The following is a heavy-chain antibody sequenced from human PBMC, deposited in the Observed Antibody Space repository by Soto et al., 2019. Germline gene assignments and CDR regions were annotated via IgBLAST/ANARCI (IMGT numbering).Heavy chain of an antibody. CDR3: ARYNWNYVDGMDV. CDR2: IYYSGST. CDR1: GGSVSSGSYY. V-gene: IGHV4-61*01. J-gene: IGHJ6*02. D-gene: IGHD1-7*01. Sequence: SETLSLTCTVSGGSVSSGSYYWSWIRQPPGKGLEWIGYIYYSGSTNYNPSLKSRVTISVDTSKNQFSLKLSSVTAADTAVYYCARYNWNYVDGMDVWGQGTTVTVSS.